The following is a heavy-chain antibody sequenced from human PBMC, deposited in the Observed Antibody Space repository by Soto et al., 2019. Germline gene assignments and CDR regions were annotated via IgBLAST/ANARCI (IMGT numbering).Heavy chain of an antibody. J-gene: IGHJ6*02. V-gene: IGHV1-18*01. Sequence: ASVKVSCKASGYIFTSYGINWLLQAPGQGLEWMGWISAKHGNTHYAQKLQGRVTMTTDTSTSTAYMELRSLTSDDTAVYYCARGGYYYDSTGPLDVWGQGTTVTVSS. CDR3: ARGGYYYDSTGPLDV. D-gene: IGHD3-22*01. CDR1: GYIFTSYG. CDR2: ISAKHGNT.